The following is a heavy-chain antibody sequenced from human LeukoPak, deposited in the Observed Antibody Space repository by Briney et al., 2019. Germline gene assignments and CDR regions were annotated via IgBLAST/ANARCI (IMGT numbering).Heavy chain of an antibody. J-gene: IGHJ4*02. CDR2: INHSGST. CDR3: ARGLRYYDFWSGQYYFDY. V-gene: IGHV4-34*01. CDR1: GGSFSGYY. Sequence: PSETLSLTCAVYGGSFSGYYWSWIRQPPGKGLEWIGEINHSGSTNYNPYLKSRVTISVDTSKNQFSLKLSSVTAADTAVYYCARGLRYYDFWSGQYYFDYWGQGTLVTVSS. D-gene: IGHD3-3*01.